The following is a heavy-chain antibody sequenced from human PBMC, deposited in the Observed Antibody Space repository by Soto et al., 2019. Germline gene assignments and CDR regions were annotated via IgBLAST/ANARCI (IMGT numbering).Heavy chain of an antibody. CDR3: ARDKWDLPLHI. D-gene: IGHD1-26*01. CDR2: VSSTGTS. J-gene: IGHJ3*02. Sequence: QEELRESGPGLVKPSQNLSLTCTVSGGSISSGDYFWTGIRQPPGKGLECLGYVSSTGTSYYLPALMRRLNISLDTSMNLFSLTLTSVTVADTAVYFCARDKWDLPLHIWGHGTMVTVSS. CDR1: GGSISSGDYF. V-gene: IGHV4-30-4*01.